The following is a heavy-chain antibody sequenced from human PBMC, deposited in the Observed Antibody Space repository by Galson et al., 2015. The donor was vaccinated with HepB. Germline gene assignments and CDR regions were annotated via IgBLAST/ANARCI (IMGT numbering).Heavy chain of an antibody. J-gene: IGHJ3*02. V-gene: IGHV4-39*07. CDR2: IYYSGST. CDR1: GGSISSSSYY. CDR3: ARDRLHVI. Sequence: SETLSLTCTVSGGSISSSSYYWGWIRQPPGKGLEWIGSIYYSGSTYYNPSLKSRVTISVDTSKNQFSLKLSSVTAADTAVYYCARDRLHVIWGQGTMVTVSS. D-gene: IGHD4-11*01.